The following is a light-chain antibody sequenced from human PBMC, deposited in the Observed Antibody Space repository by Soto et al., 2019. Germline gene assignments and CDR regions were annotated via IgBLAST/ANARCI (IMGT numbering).Light chain of an antibody. V-gene: IGLV1-44*01. CDR1: SSNIGVNT. CDR3: AAWDDSLNGVL. Sequence: QAVVTQPPSASGTPGQRVTISCSGSSSNIGVNTVNWYQQLPGTAPKLLIYTNSHRPSGVPDRFSGSKSGTSASLAISGLQSEDEADYYCAAWDDSLNGVLFGGGTKVTVL. J-gene: IGLJ2*01. CDR2: TNS.